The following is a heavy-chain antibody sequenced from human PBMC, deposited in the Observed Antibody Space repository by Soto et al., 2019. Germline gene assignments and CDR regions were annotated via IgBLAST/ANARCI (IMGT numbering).Heavy chain of an antibody. Sequence: GGSLRLSCAASGFTFSSYAMDWFRQAPGKGLEWVSATSGTTHYADSVKGRFTISRDNSKNTLYLQMNSLGVEETAVYYCAKAGAPISAYDHFFDYWGQGTLVTVSS. CDR1: GFTFSSYA. V-gene: IGHV3-23*01. J-gene: IGHJ4*02. CDR2: TSGTT. D-gene: IGHD5-12*01. CDR3: AKAGAPISAYDHFFDY.